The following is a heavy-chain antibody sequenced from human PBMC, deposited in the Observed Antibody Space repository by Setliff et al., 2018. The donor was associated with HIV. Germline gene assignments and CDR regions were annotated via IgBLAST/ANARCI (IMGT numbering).Heavy chain of an antibody. CDR3: ARHTTWFSGYFDS. CDR1: GDSINSANSY. Sequence: SETLSLTCAVYGDSINSANSYWGWIRQPPGKGLEWVATVYNTGRTFYNPSLQSRFTISIDTSRHQFSLKVTSVTAADTAVYYCARHTTWFSGYFDSWGQGALVTVSS. V-gene: IGHV4-39*01. D-gene: IGHD3-10*01. CDR2: VYNTGRT. J-gene: IGHJ4*02.